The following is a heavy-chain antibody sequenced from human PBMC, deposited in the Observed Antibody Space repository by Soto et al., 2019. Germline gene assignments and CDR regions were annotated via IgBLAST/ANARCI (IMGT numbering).Heavy chain of an antibody. V-gene: IGHV1-24*01. CDR1: GYTLTELS. CDR3: ATALIQRNRSWFDP. J-gene: IGHJ5*02. Sequence: ASVNVSCKVSGYTLTELSMHWVRQAPGKGLEWMGGFDPEDGETIYAQKFQGRVTMTEDTSTDTAYMELSSLRSEDTAVYYCATALIQRNRSWFDPWGQGTLVTVSS. D-gene: IGHD2-21*01. CDR2: FDPEDGET.